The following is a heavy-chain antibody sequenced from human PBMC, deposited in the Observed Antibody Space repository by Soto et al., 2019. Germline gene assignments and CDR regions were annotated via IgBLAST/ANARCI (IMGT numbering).Heavy chain of an antibody. J-gene: IGHJ6*02. CDR2: INPNSGGT. Sequence: ASVKVSCKASGYTFTGYYMHWVRQAPGQGLEWMGWINPNSGGTNYAQKFQGWVTMTRDTSISTAYMELSRLRSDDTAVYYCATPYYYESSGHPNYGMDVWGQGTTVTVSS. V-gene: IGHV1-2*04. D-gene: IGHD3-22*01. CDR1: GYTFTGYY. CDR3: ATPYYYESSGHPNYGMDV.